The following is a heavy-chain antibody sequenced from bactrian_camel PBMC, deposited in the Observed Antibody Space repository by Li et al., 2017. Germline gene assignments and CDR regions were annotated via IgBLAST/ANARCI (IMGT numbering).Heavy chain of an antibody. CDR1: GFEFSRYA. Sequence: HVQLVESGGGSVQAGESLRLSCTTSGFEFSRYAMNWVRQAPGKGLEWVSRIYSGGSVTYYADSVKGRFTISMDNAKNTLYPQMNRVKPEDTAVYYCAADPGSWSFEYNYWGKGTQVTVS. J-gene: IGHJ4*01. CDR2: IYSGGSVT. CDR3: AADPGSWSFEYNY. D-gene: IGHD6*01. V-gene: IGHV3S7*01.